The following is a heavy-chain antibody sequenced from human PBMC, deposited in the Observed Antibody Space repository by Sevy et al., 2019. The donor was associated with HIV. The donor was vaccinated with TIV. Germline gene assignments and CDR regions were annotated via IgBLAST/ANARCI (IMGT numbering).Heavy chain of an antibody. V-gene: IGHV3-23*01. D-gene: IGHD2-8*01. Sequence: GGSLRLSCAASGFTFSKYSMSWVRQPPGKGLEWVSTLSFGCGEINHADSVKGRVTISMDNSKNSLYLQMNNLRAEDTAVYYCAREGCTKPHDYWGQGTLVTVSS. CDR3: AREGCTKPHDY. CDR1: GFTFSKYS. J-gene: IGHJ4*02. CDR2: LSFGCGEI.